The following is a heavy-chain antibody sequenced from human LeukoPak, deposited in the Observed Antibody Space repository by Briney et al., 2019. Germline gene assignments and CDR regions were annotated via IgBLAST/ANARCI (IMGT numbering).Heavy chain of an antibody. CDR3: AKDKSGYYGSGSYNWFDP. CDR1: GFTFDVYA. J-gene: IGHJ5*02. V-gene: IGHV3-9*01. Sequence: PGRSLRLSCAASGFTFDVYAMHSVRQAPGKGLEWVSGISWNSGSIGYADSVKGRFTISRDNAKNSLYLQMNSLRAEDTALYYCAKDKSGYYGSGSYNWFDPWGQGTLVTVSS. CDR2: ISWNSGSI. D-gene: IGHD3-10*01.